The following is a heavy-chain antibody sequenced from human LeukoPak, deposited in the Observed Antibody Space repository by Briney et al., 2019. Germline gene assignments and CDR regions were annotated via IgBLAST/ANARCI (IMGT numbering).Heavy chain of an antibody. V-gene: IGHV1-2*02. CDR2: INTNSGGT. CDR3: ARDPGANYFDF. D-gene: IGHD7-27*01. J-gene: IGHJ4*02. CDR1: GYIFTSYY. Sequence: GASVKVSCKASGYIFTSYYIHWVRQAPGQGLEWMGWINTNSGGTHYAQKFQGRVAMTSDTSIRSASMEVSRLRSDDTAVYYCARDPGANYFDFWGQGTLVTVSS.